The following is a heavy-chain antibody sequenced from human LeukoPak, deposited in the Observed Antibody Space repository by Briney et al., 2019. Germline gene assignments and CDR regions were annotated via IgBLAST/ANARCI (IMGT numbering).Heavy chain of an antibody. D-gene: IGHD3-22*01. CDR3: ARDQSYDSSGYSFDY. J-gene: IGHJ4*02. CDR1: GFTFSSYW. Sequence: GGSLRLSCAASGFTFSSYWMSWVRQAPGKGLEWVANIKRDGSEKYYVDSVKGRFTISRDNAKNSLYLQMNSLRAEDTAVYYCARDQSYDSSGYSFDYWGQGTLVTVSS. V-gene: IGHV3-7*01. CDR2: IKRDGSEK.